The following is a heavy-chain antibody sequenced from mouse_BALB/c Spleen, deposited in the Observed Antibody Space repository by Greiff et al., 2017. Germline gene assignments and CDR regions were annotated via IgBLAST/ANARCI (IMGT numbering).Heavy chain of an antibody. CDR2: IYPGSGNT. V-gene: IGHV1-77*01. CDR3: ARTGVYYDYDGWFAY. J-gene: IGHJ3*01. Sequence: VKLMESGAELARPGASVKLSCKASGYTFTDYYINWVKQRTGQGLEWIGEIYPGSGNTYYNEKFKGKATLTADKSSSTAYMQLSSLTSEDSAVYFCARTGVYYDYDGWFAYWGQGTLVTVSA. CDR1: GYTFTDYY. D-gene: IGHD2-4*01.